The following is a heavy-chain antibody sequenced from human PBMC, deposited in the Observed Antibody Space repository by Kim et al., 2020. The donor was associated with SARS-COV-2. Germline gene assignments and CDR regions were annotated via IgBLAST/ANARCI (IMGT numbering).Heavy chain of an antibody. CDR3: VTGVNIVNVG. V-gene: IGHV3-74*01. J-gene: IGHJ4*02. D-gene: IGHD1-26*01. Sequence: GGSLRLSCVASGFAFSSSWMHWVRQAPGKGLVWVSRISNDGSTTYADSVKGRFTISRDTAKHTLYLQMNSLRAEDTAVYYCVTGVNIVNVGWGQGTLVTVPS. CDR2: ISNDGST. CDR1: GFAFSSSW.